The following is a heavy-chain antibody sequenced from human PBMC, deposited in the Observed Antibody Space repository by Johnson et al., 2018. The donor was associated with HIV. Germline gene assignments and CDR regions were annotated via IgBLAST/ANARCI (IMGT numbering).Heavy chain of an antibody. J-gene: IGHJ3*02. CDR1: GFTFRDYY. V-gene: IGHV3-7*01. D-gene: IGHD6-19*01. Sequence: VQLVESGGGLVKPGGSLRLSCTASGFTFRDYYMNWVRQAPGKGLEWVANIKQDGSEKYYVDSVKGRFTISRDNAKNSLDLEMNSLRAEDTAVYYCARERGYSSVLWKLSEAAFDIWGQGTMVTVSS. CDR3: ARERGYSSVLWKLSEAAFDI. CDR2: IKQDGSEK.